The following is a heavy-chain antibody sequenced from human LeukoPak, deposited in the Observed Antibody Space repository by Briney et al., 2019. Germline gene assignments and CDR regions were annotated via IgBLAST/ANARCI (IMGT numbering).Heavy chain of an antibody. CDR1: GGSISGSSYY. D-gene: IGHD3-3*01. Sequence: SETLSLTCTVSGGSISGSSYYWGWIRQPPGKGLEWIGSIYYSGSTYYNPSLKSRVTISVDTSKNQFSLKLSSVTAADTAVYYCARVYYDFNWFDPWGQGTLVTVSS. J-gene: IGHJ5*02. V-gene: IGHV4-39*07. CDR2: IYYSGST. CDR3: ARVYYDFNWFDP.